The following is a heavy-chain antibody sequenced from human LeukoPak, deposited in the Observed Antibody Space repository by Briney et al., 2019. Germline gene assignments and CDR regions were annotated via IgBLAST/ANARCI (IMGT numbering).Heavy chain of an antibody. J-gene: IGHJ4*02. D-gene: IGHD3-9*01. Sequence: SETLSLTCTVSGGSISSSSYYWGWIRQPPGKGLEWIGSIYYTGSTYYNPSLKSRVTISVDTSKNQFSLKLSSVTAADTAVYYCATTPYYDILTGYYYIDYWGQGTLVTVSS. V-gene: IGHV4-39*01. CDR2: IYYTGST. CDR3: ATTPYYDILTGYYYIDY. CDR1: GGSISSSSYY.